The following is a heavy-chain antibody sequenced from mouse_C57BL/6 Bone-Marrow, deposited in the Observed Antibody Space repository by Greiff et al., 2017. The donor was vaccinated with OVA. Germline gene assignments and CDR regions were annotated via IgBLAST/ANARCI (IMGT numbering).Heavy chain of an antibody. CDR3: ARSGDGYFFDY. V-gene: IGHV1-81*01. J-gene: IGHJ2*01. Sequence: QVHVKQSGAELARPGASVKLSCKASGYTFTSYGISWVKQRTGQGLEWIGEIYRRSGNTYYNEKFKGKATLTADKSSSTAYMELRSLISEDSAVYFCARSGDGYFFDYWGQGTTLTVSS. D-gene: IGHD2-3*01. CDR2: IYRRSGNT. CDR1: GYTFTSYG.